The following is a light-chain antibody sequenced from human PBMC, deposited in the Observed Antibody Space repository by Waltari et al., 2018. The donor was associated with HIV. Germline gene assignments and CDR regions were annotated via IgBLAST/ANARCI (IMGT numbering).Light chain of an antibody. V-gene: IGLV2-14*03. CDR3: CSYTTSGTWV. CDR1: ASDLRAYNY. Sequence: QSALAQPASVSGSPGQSITVSYSGTASDLRAYNYFSWFQQHPDKAPQLLIFDVNKRPSGVSNRFSGSKSGSTASLTISGLQPDDEADYFCCSYTTSGTWVFGGGTRVTVL. CDR2: DVN. J-gene: IGLJ3*02.